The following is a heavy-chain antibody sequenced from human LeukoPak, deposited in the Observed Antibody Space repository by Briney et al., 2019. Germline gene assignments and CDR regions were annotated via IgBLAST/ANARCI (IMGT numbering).Heavy chain of an antibody. V-gene: IGHV3-7*01. D-gene: IGHD2-2*01. CDR1: GFTFSSYW. CDR2: IKQDGSEK. CDR3: ARDYEAGCTSTTCYDRFDY. Sequence: GGSLRLSCVASGFTFSSYWMSWVRQAPGKGLEWVANIKQDGSEKYYVDSVKGRFTISRDNAKNSLYLQMNSLRAEDTAVYYCARDYEAGCTSTTCYDRFDYWGQGTLSPSLQ. J-gene: IGHJ4*02.